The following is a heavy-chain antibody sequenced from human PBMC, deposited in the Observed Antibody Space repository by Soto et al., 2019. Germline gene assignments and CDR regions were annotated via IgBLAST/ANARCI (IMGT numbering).Heavy chain of an antibody. Sequence: ASVKVSCKASGGTFSSYAISWVRQAPGQGLEWMGGIIPIFGTANYAQKFQGRVTITADESTSTAYMELSSLRSEDTAVYYCARDRGCSGGSCLYYFDYWGQGTLVTVSS. CDR3: ARDRGCSGGSCLYYFDY. CDR1: GGTFSSYA. D-gene: IGHD2-15*01. CDR2: IIPIFGTA. V-gene: IGHV1-69*13. J-gene: IGHJ4*02.